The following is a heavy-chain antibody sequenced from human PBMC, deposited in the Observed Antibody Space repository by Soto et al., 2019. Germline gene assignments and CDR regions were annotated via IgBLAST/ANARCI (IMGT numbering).Heavy chain of an antibody. V-gene: IGHV1-8*01. CDR3: ARGPGVGSGRPRDAFDI. CDR2: MNPNSGNT. D-gene: IGHD3-10*01. Sequence: ASVKVSCKASGYTFTSYDINWVRQATGQGLEWMGWMNPNSGNTGYAQKFQGRVTMTRNTSISTAYMELSSLRSEDTAVYYCARGPGVGSGRPRDAFDIWGQGTMVTVSS. J-gene: IGHJ3*02. CDR1: GYTFTSYD.